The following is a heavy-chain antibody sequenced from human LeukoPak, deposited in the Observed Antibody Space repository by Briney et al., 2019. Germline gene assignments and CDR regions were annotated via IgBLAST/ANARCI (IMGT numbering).Heavy chain of an antibody. V-gene: IGHV3-30-3*01. Sequence: GGSLRLSCAASGFTFSSYAMHWVRQAPGKGLEWVAIISYDGNNKYYADSVKGRFTISRDNAKNSVYLQMNSLRAEDTAVYYCASFPWELRPTWGQGTLVTVSS. J-gene: IGHJ4*02. CDR1: GFTFSSYA. CDR3: ASFPWELRPT. D-gene: IGHD1-26*01. CDR2: ISYDGNNK.